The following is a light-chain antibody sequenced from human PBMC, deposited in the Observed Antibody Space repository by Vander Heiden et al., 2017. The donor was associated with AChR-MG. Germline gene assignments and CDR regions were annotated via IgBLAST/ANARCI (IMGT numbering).Light chain of an antibody. CDR1: SSNIGSNT. Sequence: QSVLTQPPSASGTPGQRVTISCSGSSSNIGSNTVNWYQQLPGTAPKLLIYSNNQRPSGVPDRFSCSKSGTSASPAISGLQSEDEADYYCSAWDDSLNGRLVFGGGTKLTVL. CDR2: SNN. V-gene: IGLV1-44*01. J-gene: IGLJ3*02. CDR3: SAWDDSLNGRLV.